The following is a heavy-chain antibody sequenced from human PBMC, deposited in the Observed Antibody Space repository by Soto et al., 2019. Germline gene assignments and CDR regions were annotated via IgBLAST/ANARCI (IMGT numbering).Heavy chain of an antibody. J-gene: IGHJ4*02. D-gene: IGHD6-19*01. CDR2: INAANGNT. V-gene: IGHV1-3*01. CDR3: AKEPAVAGMLALDF. CDR1: GYTFTNYI. Sequence: QAQIVQSGVDVKKPGASVKISCKDSGYTFTNYITHWVRQAPGQRLEWMGWINAANGNTKYSQKFQGRVTITRDTSATTVYMDLNSLKSEDTAVYYCAKEPAVAGMLALDFWGQGTLVTVSS.